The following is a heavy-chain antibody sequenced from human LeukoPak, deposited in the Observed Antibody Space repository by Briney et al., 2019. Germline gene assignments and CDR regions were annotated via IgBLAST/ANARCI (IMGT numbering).Heavy chain of an antibody. CDR3: SLNYYDSSGYPSFDY. CDR2: ISAYNGNT. V-gene: IGHV1-18*01. CDR1: GYTFTSYG. J-gene: IGHJ4*02. Sequence: ASVKVSCKASGYTFTSYGISWVRQAPGQGLEWMGWISAYNGNTNYAQKLQGRVTTTTDTSTSTAYMELRSLRSDDTAVYYCSLNYYDSSGYPSFDYWGQGTLVTVSS. D-gene: IGHD3-22*01.